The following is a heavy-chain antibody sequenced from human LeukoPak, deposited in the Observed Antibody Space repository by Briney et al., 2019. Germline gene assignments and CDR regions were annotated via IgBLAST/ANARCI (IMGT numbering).Heavy chain of an antibody. J-gene: IGHJ6*02. CDR2: ISSSSSYI. CDR1: GFTFSSYS. Sequence: GGSLRLSCAASGFTFSSYSMNWVRQAPGKGLEWFSSISSSSSYIYYADSVKGRFTISRDNAKNSLYLQMNSLRAEDTAVYYCAREGEPVKGYYYYGMDVWGQGTTVTVSS. V-gene: IGHV3-21*01. CDR3: AREGEPVKGYYYYGMDV. D-gene: IGHD1-14*01.